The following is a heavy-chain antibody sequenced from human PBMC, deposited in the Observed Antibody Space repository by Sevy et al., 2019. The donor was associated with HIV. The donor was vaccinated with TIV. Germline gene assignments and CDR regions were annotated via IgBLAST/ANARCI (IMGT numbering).Heavy chain of an antibody. CDR2: ISTSWST. V-gene: IGHV4-4*07. Sequence: SETLSLTCTVSGGSISSYGWYWIWQPPGQGLERVGIISTSWSTNSNPSLKSRVTMSVDTSKNQFSLRLSSVTAADSSVYFCVGAGFSGSSWYNGFDYWGQGTLVTVSS. CDR1: GGSISSYG. CDR3: VGAGFSGSSWYNGFDY. D-gene: IGHD6-13*01. J-gene: IGHJ4*02.